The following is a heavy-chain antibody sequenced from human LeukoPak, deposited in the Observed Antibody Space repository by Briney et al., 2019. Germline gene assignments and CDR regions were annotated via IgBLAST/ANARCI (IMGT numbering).Heavy chain of an antibody. Sequence: GGSLRLSCAASGFTLIRHEMNWVRQAPGKGLEWVSFISRSGRNTDYADSVKGRFTISRDDAKNSLYLQLNSLRADDTAVYYCARDSDVHCSGGSCTIFDYWGQGTLVTVSS. CDR2: ISRSGRNT. J-gene: IGHJ4*02. CDR1: GFTLIRHE. CDR3: ARDSDVHCSGGSCTIFDY. D-gene: IGHD2-15*01. V-gene: IGHV3-48*03.